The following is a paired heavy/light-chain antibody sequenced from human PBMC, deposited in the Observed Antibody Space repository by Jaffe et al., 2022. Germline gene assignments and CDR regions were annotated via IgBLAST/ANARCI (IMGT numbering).Heavy chain of an antibody. V-gene: IGHV3-23*01. J-gene: IGHJ2*01. D-gene: IGHD4-4*01. Sequence: EVQLLESGGGLVRPGGSLRLSCAASGITLSNYAMSWVRQAPGKGLEWVSVISSTTGDTYYAESVKGRFTVSRDNSKDTVYLQMDSLRPDDTAVYYCSNLVTPSWYFDHWGRGTLVSVSS. CDR2: ISSTTGDT. CDR3: SNLVTPSWYFDH. CDR1: GITLSNYA.
Light chain of an antibody. CDR3: QQRGNWPIT. V-gene: IGKV3-11*01. Sequence: EIVLTQSPGTLSLSPGERATLSCRASQSVRSYFAWYQQKPGQAPRLLIYDASNRATGIPARFSGSGSGTDFTLTISSLEPEDLAVYYCQQRGNWPITFGQGTRLEIK. J-gene: IGKJ5*01. CDR2: DAS. CDR1: QSVRSY.